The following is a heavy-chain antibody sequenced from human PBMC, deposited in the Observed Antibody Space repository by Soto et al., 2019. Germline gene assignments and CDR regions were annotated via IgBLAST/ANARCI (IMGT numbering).Heavy chain of an antibody. J-gene: IGHJ4*02. V-gene: IGHV3-23*01. CDR2: ISGSGGST. Sequence: GGSLRLSCAASGFTFSSYAMSWVRQAPGKGLEWVSAISGSGGSTYYADSVKGRFTISRDNSKNTLYLQMNSLRAEDTAVYYCATALGIVGATLGYWGQGTLVTVSS. CDR1: GFTFSSYA. CDR3: ATALGIVGATLGY. D-gene: IGHD1-26*01.